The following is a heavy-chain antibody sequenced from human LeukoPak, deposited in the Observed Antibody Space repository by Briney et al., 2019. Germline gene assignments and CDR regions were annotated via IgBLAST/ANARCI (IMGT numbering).Heavy chain of an antibody. CDR1: GFTFDDYA. Sequence: HPGRSLRLSCAASGFTFDDYAMHWVRQAPGKGLEWVSGISWNSGSIGYADSVKGRFTISRDNAKNSLYLQMNSLRAEDTGLYYCAKGIGIVSTSAPFDYWGQGTLVAVSS. D-gene: IGHD5/OR15-5a*01. CDR2: ISWNSGSI. J-gene: IGHJ4*02. V-gene: IGHV3-9*01. CDR3: AKGIGIVSTSAPFDY.